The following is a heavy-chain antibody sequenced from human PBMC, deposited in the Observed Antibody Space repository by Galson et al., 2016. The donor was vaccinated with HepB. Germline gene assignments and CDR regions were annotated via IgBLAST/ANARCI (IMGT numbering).Heavy chain of an antibody. Sequence: SVKVSCKASGGTLSSYPISWLRQAPGQGLEWMGRIVPIVGLENYAQKFQGRVTITADKSANPAYMELNSLTSEDTAVYYCARPRAASDSSGFYFDPWGQGTLVTVSP. V-gene: IGHV1-69*02. CDR1: GGTLSSYP. CDR2: IVPIVGLE. J-gene: IGHJ4*02. D-gene: IGHD3-22*01. CDR3: ARPRAASDSSGFYFDP.